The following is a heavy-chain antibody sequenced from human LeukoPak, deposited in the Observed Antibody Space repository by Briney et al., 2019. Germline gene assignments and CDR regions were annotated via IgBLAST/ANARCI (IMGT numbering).Heavy chain of an antibody. D-gene: IGHD5-18*01. CDR1: GGSISSYY. V-gene: IGHV4-4*07. CDR2: IYTSGST. J-gene: IGHJ4*02. CDR3: AGDRGSYGRLWEY. Sequence: SETLSLTCTVSGGSISSYYWSWIRQPAGKGLEWIGRIYTSGSTNYNPSLKSRVTMSVDTSKNQFSLKLGSVTAADTAVYYCAGDRGSYGRLWEYWGQGTLVTVSS.